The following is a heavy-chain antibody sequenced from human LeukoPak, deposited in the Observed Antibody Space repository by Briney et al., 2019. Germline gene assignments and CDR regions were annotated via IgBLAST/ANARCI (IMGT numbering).Heavy chain of an antibody. Sequence: SQTLSLTCTVSGGSISSGDYYWSWIRQPPGKGLEWIGYIYYSGSTYCNPSLKSRVTISVDTSKNQFSLKLSSVTAADTAVYYCARVPLRWGDAFDIWGQGTMVTVSS. D-gene: IGHD4-23*01. CDR1: GGSISSGDYY. CDR2: IYYSGST. CDR3: ARVPLRWGDAFDI. J-gene: IGHJ3*02. V-gene: IGHV4-30-4*01.